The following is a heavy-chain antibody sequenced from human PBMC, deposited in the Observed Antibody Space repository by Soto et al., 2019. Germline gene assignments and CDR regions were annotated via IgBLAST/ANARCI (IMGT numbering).Heavy chain of an antibody. CDR3: ARDASQTGVPLDY. D-gene: IGHD7-27*01. CDR2: IHYSGNT. CDR1: GGSISSGGYF. Sequence: QVQLQESGPGLVEPSQTLSLTCTVSGGSISSGGYFWSWIRQHPGKGLEWIGYIHYSGNTYYNPSPESRITILVDPSKNQFSLNLTSVTAADTAVYYCARDASQTGVPLDYWGQGTLVTVSS. J-gene: IGHJ4*02. V-gene: IGHV4-31*03.